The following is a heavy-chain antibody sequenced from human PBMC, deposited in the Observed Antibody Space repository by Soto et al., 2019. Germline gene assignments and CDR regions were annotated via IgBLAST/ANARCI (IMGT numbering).Heavy chain of an antibody. CDR2: ISSSSSTI. V-gene: IGHV3-48*02. D-gene: IGHD3-3*01. J-gene: IGHJ3*02. Sequence: SLRLSCAASGFTFSSYSMNWVRQAPGKGLEWVSYISSSSSTIYYADSVKGRFTISRDNAKNSLYLQMNSLRDEDTAAYYCARDSDFWSGPDAFDIWGQGTMVTVSS. CDR1: GFTFSSYS. CDR3: ARDSDFWSGPDAFDI.